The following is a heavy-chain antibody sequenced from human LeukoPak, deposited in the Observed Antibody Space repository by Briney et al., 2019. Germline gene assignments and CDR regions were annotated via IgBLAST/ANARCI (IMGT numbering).Heavy chain of an antibody. CDR1: GSTFSTYS. V-gene: IGHV3-23*01. CDR3: AMGIYDFWSGYSPIDY. J-gene: IGHJ4*02. Sequence: GGSLRLSCAASGSTFSTYSMNWVRQGPGKGLEWVSAISGSGGSTYYADSVKGRFTISRDNSKNTLYLQMNSLRAEDTAVYCCAMGIYDFWSGYSPIDYWGQGTLVTVSS. CDR2: ISGSGGST. D-gene: IGHD3-3*01.